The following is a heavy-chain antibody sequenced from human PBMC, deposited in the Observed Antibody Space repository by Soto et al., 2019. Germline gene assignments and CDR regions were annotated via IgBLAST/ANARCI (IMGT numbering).Heavy chain of an antibody. V-gene: IGHV3-21*01. J-gene: IGHJ6*03. CDR1: GFTFSSYS. Sequence: GGSLRLSCAASGFTFSSYSMNWVRQAPGKGLEWVSSISSSSYIYYADSVKGRFTISRDNAKNSLYLQMNSLRAEDTAVYYCARDVDSSSWSHYYYYYMDVWGKGTTVTVSS. CDR2: ISSSSYI. D-gene: IGHD6-13*01. CDR3: ARDVDSSSWSHYYYYYMDV.